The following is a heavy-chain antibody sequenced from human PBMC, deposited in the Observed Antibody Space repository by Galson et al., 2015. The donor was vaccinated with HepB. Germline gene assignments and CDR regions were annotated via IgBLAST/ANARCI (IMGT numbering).Heavy chain of an antibody. J-gene: IGHJ5*02. CDR1: GFTFSSYG. D-gene: IGHD2-2*01. CDR2: IWYDGSNK. V-gene: IGHV3-33*01. CDR3: ARTALVVPAAMNWFDP. Sequence: SLRLSCAASGFTFSSYGMHWVRQAPGKGLEWVAVIWYDGSNKYYADSVKGRFTISRDNSKNTLYLQMNSLRAEDTAVYYCARTALVVPAAMNWFDPWGQGTLVTVSS.